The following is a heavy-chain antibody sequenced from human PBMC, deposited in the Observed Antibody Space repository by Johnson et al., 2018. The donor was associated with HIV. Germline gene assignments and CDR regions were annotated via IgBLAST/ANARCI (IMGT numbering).Heavy chain of an antibody. J-gene: IGHJ3*02. CDR2: INWNGGST. CDR1: GFTFSSYG. Sequence: VQLVESGGGVVQPGRSLRLSCAASGFTFSSYGMHWVRQAPGKGLEWVSGINWNGGSTGYADSVKGRFTISRDNAKNSLYLQMNSLRAEDTALYYCARVGQAGGAFDIWGQGTMVTVSS. V-gene: IGHV3-20*04. CDR3: ARVGQAGGAFDI.